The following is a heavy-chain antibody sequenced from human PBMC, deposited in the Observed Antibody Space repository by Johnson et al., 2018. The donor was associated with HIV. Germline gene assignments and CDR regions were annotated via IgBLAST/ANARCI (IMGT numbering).Heavy chain of an antibody. CDR2: INWNGDSI. D-gene: IGHD4-17*01. CDR3: ARDLGRWAVTTDDGLDI. V-gene: IGHV3-20*04. J-gene: IGHJ3*02. Sequence: VQLVESGGSVVRPGGSLRLSCAASGFSFNDYGMNWVRQVPGKGLEWVSGINWNGDSIGYVDSVKGRFTISRDNGKRSLYLQMSSLRAEDTALYYCARDLGRWAVTTDDGLDIWGQGTMVTVSS. CDR1: GFSFNDYG.